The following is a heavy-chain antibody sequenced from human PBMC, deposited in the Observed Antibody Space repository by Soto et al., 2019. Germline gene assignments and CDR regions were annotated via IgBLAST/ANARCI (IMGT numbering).Heavy chain of an antibody. CDR1: GGSMSSTNW. CDR3: AFPATADFDY. V-gene: IGHV4-4*02. CDR2: IYHSGTT. Sequence: ETLSLTCALSGGSMSSTNWWTWVRQSPGRGLEWIGEIYHSGTTNYSPSLKSRVNIAVDMSKNHLSLTLISVTAADTAGYYCAFPATADFDYWGKGILVTVSS. D-gene: IGHD6-13*01. J-gene: IGHJ4*02.